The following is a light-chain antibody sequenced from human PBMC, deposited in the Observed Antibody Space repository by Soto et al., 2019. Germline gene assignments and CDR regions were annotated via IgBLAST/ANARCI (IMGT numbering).Light chain of an antibody. CDR2: KAS. J-gene: IGKJ2*01. CDR1: ESVDSN. CDR3: QRYIRSPYT. V-gene: IGKV3D-15*01. Sequence: EIVMTQSPATLSVSPGGRATLSCRASESVDSNLAWYQQKFGQPPRRIIYKASNRATGIPARFSGSGSGTEFTLAIGGVQSDDVAVFYCQRYIRSPYTFGQGTKVEI.